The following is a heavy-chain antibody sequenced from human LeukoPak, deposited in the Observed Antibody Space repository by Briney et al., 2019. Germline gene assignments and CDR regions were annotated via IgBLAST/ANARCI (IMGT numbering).Heavy chain of an antibody. D-gene: IGHD3-10*01. Sequence: GGSLRLSCQVSGSKFNDHDLNWVRQAPGKGLEWVATISWNGITTFYSDSVKGRFTISRGNGKDSLSLEMNDLRAGDTALYHCATLGWFGDVFRDFWGQGTLVTVSS. CDR3: ATLGWFGDVFRDF. V-gene: IGHV3-20*01. CDR1: GSKFNDHD. J-gene: IGHJ4*02. CDR2: ISWNGITT.